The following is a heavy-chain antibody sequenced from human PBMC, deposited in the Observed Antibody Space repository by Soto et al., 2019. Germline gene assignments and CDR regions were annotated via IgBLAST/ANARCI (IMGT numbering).Heavy chain of an antibody. Sequence: WASVKVSCKASGYTFTSYAMHWVRQAPGQRREGMGWINAGNGNTKYSQKFQGRVTITRDTSASTAYMELSSLRSEDTAVYYCARGDYYDSSGYYYVVPGFGPWGQGTLVTVPS. J-gene: IGHJ5*02. CDR3: ARGDYYDSSGYYYVVPGFGP. D-gene: IGHD3-22*01. CDR2: INAGNGNT. V-gene: IGHV1-3*01. CDR1: GYTFTSYA.